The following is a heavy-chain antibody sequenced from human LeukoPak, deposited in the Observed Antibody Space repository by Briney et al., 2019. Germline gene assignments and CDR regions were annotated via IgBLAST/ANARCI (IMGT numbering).Heavy chain of an antibody. CDR3: ARDGTLDY. D-gene: IGHD1-1*01. V-gene: IGHV3-30*01. Sequence: GGSLRLSCAASGFPFSTYAMSWVRQAPGKGLEWVAAISHDGSNEYYPDSVKGRFTISRDNSKNTLYLQMNSLRGEDTAVYFCARDGTLDYWGQGTLVTVSS. CDR1: GFPFSTYA. J-gene: IGHJ4*02. CDR2: ISHDGSNE.